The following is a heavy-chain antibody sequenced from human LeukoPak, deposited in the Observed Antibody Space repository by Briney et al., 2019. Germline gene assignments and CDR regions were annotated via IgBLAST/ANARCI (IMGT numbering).Heavy chain of an antibody. Sequence: SETLSLTCTVSGGSISSTTYYWGWIRQPPGKGLEWIASMHYSGSTYYNPSLNNRVTRSIDTSKNQFSMKLSSVTAADTAMYYCARGTLYSGWSYYFDYWGQGSQVTVSS. CDR3: ARGTLYSGWSYYFDY. D-gene: IGHD6-19*01. CDR2: MHYSGST. V-gene: IGHV4-39*07. CDR1: GGSISSTTYY. J-gene: IGHJ4*02.